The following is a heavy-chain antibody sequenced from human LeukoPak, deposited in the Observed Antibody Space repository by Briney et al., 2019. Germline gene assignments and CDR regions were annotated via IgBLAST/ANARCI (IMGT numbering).Heavy chain of an antibody. CDR2: ISTSGGTT. Sequence: GGALRLSCAASGFTFISYEMNWVRQAPGKGLEGVSHISTSGGTTYYEDSVKGRFTISRDNAKNSLYLQMNSLRPEDTAVYYCAGAGFDYWGQGTLVTVSS. J-gene: IGHJ4*02. CDR3: AGAGFDY. D-gene: IGHD4/OR15-4a*01. CDR1: GFTFISYE. V-gene: IGHV3-48*03.